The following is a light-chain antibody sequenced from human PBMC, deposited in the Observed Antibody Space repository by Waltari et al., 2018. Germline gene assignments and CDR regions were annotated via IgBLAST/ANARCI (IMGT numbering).Light chain of an antibody. CDR1: SSDVGGYNY. V-gene: IGLV2-14*03. Sequence: QSALSQPASVSGSPGQSITISCTGTSSDVGGYNYVSWYQQHPGKAPKLMIYDADERPSGCSNRFSGSKSGNTASLTISGLQAEDEADYYCSSYTSSSVVFGGGTKLTVL. CDR3: SSYTSSSVV. J-gene: IGLJ2*01. CDR2: DAD.